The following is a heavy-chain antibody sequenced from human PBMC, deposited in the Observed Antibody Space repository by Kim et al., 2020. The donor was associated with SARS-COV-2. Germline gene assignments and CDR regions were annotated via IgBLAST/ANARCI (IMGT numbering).Heavy chain of an antibody. J-gene: IGHJ6*02. CDR2: ISYDGSNK. D-gene: IGHD5-18*01. CDR1: GFTFSSYG. CDR3: AKDGGVDTAMGPMDV. V-gene: IGHV3-30*18. Sequence: GGSLRLSCAASGFTFSSYGMHWVRQAPGKGLEWVAVISYDGSNKYYADSVKGRFTISRDNSKNTLYLQMNSLRAEDTAVYYCAKDGGVDTAMGPMDVWGQGTTVTVSS.